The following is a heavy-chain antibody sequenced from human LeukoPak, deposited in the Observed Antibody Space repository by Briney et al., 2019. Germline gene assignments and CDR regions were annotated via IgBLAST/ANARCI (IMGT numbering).Heavy chain of an antibody. J-gene: IGHJ5*02. CDR2: IKQDGSEK. CDR1: GFTFSSYW. CDR3: ARDDCSSISCYHNWFDP. Sequence: GGSLRLSCAASGFTFSSYWMSWVRQAPGKGLEWVANIKQDGSEKYYVDSVKGRFTISRDNAKSSLYLQMNSLRAEDTAVYYCARDDCSSISCYHNWFDPWGQGTLVTVSS. D-gene: IGHD2-2*01. V-gene: IGHV3-7*01.